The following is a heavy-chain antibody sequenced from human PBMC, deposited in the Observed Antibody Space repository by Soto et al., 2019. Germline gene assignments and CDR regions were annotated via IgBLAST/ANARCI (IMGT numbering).Heavy chain of an antibody. CDR1: GYSFSNYY. Sequence: ASEKVSCKTSGYSFSNYYLHWVRQAPGQGPQWMGVINPSGGSASYAQKFQGRVTVTRDTSTSRVYSELSRLRSEETAVYYCAKAGGIPAAPGSFDFWGQGTLVTVSS. D-gene: IGHD2-15*01. CDR3: AKAGGIPAAPGSFDF. V-gene: IGHV1-46*01. CDR2: INPSGGSA. J-gene: IGHJ4*02.